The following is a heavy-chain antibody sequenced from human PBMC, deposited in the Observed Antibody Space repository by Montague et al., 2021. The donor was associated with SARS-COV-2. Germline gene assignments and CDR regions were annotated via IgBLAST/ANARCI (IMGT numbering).Heavy chain of an antibody. D-gene: IGHD2-2*02. CDR2: MYYTGTS. V-gene: IGHV4-59*02. CDR3: ARGLGYTSMFRFFDY. CDR1: GGSASGYY. Sequence: SETLSLTCAISGGSASGYYWAWIRQPPGKGLEWIGYMYYTGTSNCNPSLKSRVSMFIDTSKNHFSLNLTSVAAADTGVYYCARGLGYTSMFRFFDYWGHGAQVTVSS. J-gene: IGHJ4*01.